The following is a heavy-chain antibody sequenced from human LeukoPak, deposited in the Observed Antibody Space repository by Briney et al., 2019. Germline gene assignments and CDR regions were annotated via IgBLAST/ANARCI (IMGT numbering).Heavy chain of an antibody. CDR3: AIDGWFGDYNWFDP. V-gene: IGHV3-48*02. CDR1: GFTFSSYS. D-gene: IGHD3-10*01. J-gene: IGHJ5*02. Sequence: PGGSLRLSCTASGFTFSSYSMNWVRQAPGKGLEWVSYISSASNAIYYADSVKGRFTISRDNAKNSLYLQMNSLRDEDTAMYYFAIDGWFGDYNWFDPCGQGTLVTVSS. CDR2: ISSASNAI.